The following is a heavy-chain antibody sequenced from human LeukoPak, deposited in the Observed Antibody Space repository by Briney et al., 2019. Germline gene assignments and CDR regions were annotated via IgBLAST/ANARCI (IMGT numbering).Heavy chain of an antibody. J-gene: IGHJ6*03. Sequence: ASVKVSCKASGYTFTSYYMHWVRQAPGQGLEWMGIINPSGGNTNYAQKLQGRVTMTTDTSTSTAYMELRSLRSDDTAVYYCARGWGWDYYYMDVWGKGTTVTVSS. D-gene: IGHD3-16*01. CDR3: ARGWGWDYYYMDV. CDR1: GYTFTSYY. CDR2: INPSGGNT. V-gene: IGHV1-46*01.